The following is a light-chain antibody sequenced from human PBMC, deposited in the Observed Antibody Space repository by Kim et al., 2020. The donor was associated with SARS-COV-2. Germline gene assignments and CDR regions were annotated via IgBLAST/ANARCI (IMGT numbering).Light chain of an antibody. CDR1: QSVSSY. CDR3: QQRSNWPLT. V-gene: IGKV3-11*01. CDR2: DAS. J-gene: IGKJ4*01. Sequence: FFTPSPATLSLSPGERATLSCRASQSVSSYLAWYQQKPGQAPRLLIYDASNRATGIPARFSGSGSGTDFTLTISSLEPEDFAVYYWQQRSNWPLTFGGGTKLEI.